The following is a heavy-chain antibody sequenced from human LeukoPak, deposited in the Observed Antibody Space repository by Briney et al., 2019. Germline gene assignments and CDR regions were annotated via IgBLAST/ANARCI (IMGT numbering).Heavy chain of an antibody. D-gene: IGHD1-1*01. CDR2: IIPIFGTA. J-gene: IGHJ3*02. V-gene: IGHV1-69*13. CDR1: GGTFSSYA. Sequence: GASVKVSCKASGGTFSSYAISWVRQAPGQGLEWMGGIIPIFGTANYAQKFQGRVTITADESTSTAYMELSSLRSEDTAVYYCARGSTLHDAFDIWGQGTMVTVSS. CDR3: ARGSTLHDAFDI.